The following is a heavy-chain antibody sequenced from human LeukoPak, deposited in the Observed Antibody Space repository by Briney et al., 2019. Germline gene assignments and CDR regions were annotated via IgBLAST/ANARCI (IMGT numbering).Heavy chain of an antibody. CDR3: AKDRGNILTGYPIFDH. V-gene: IGHV3-23*01. Sequence: GGSLRLSCAASGFTFSSYAMSWVRQAPGKGLEWVSAISGSGGSTYYADSVKGRFTISRDNSKNTLYLQMNSLRAEDTAVYYCAKDRGNILTGYPIFDHWGQGTLVTVSS. CDR1: GFTFSSYA. CDR2: ISGSGGST. J-gene: IGHJ4*02. D-gene: IGHD3-9*01.